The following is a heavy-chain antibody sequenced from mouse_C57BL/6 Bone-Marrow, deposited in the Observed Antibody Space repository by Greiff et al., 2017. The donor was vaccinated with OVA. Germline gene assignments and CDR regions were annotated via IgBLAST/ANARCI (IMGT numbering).Heavy chain of an antibody. CDR1: GFTFSDYY. J-gene: IGHJ3*01. Sequence: EVQGVESGGGLVKPGGSLKLSCAASGFTFSDYYMHWVRQTPEKRLEWVAYISNGGGSNYYPDTVKGRFTISRDKANNTLYLQMSSLQSEDTAMYYCASLMITARVRAYWGQGTLVTVSA. CDR3: ASLMITARVRAY. D-gene: IGHD2-4*01. CDR2: ISNGGGSN. V-gene: IGHV5-12*01.